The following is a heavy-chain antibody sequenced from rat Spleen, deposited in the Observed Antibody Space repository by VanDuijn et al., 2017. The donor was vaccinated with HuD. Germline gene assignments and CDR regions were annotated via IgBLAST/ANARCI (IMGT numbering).Heavy chain of an antibody. CDR3: TRAGYLRDWYFDF. J-gene: IGHJ1*01. Sequence: EVQLVESGGGLVQPGRSLKLSCAASGFTFNNYWMTWVRQAPGKGLEWVASISPSGGNTYYRDSVKGRFTVSRDNAKNTLYLQMDNLRSEDTATYYCTRAGYLRDWYFDFWGPGTMVTVSS. V-gene: IGHV5S13*01. D-gene: IGHD2-2*01. CDR1: GFTFNNYW. CDR2: ISPSGGNT.